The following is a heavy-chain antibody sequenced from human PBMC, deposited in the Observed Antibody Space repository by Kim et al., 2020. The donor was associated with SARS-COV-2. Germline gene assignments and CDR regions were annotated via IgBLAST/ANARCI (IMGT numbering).Heavy chain of an antibody. CDR2: IYPGDSDT. V-gene: IGHV5-51*01. CDR3: ARQHCSSTSCYLRDYNCFDL. CDR1: GYSFTSYW. Sequence: GESLKISCKGSGYSFTSYWIGWVRQMPGKGLEWMGIIYPGDSDTSYSPSFQGHVTISADKSISTAYLQWSSLKASDTAMYYCARQHCSSTSCYLRDYNCFDLWGQGTMVTVSS. J-gene: IGHJ5*01. D-gene: IGHD2-2*01.